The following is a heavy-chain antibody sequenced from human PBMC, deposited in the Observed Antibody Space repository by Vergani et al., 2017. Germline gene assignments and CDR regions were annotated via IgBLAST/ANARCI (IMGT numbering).Heavy chain of an antibody. CDR3: ARGGLYYYYXMDV. J-gene: IGHJ6*03. CDR2: ISWDGGST. V-gene: IGHV3-43*01. Sequence: EVQLVESGGVVVQPGGSLRLSCAASGFTFDDYTMHWVRQAPGKGLEWVSLISWDGGSTYYADSVKGRFTISRDNSKNSLYLQMNSLRTEDTALYYCARGGLYYYYXMDVWGKGTTVTVSS. CDR1: GFTFDDYT.